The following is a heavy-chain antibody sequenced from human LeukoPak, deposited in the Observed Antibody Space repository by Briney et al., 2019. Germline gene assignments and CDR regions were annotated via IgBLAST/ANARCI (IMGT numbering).Heavy chain of an antibody. D-gene: IGHD3-22*01. CDR2: INSDGSST. J-gene: IGHJ5*02. CDR1: GFTFSSYW. Sequence: GGSLRLSCAASGFTFSSYWMHWVRQAPGKGLVWVSRINSDGSSTGYADSVKGRFTISRDNAKNTLYLQMNSLRAEDTAVYYCARGPPYYYDSRNWFDPWGQGTLVTVSS. CDR3: ARGPPYYYDSRNWFDP. V-gene: IGHV3-74*01.